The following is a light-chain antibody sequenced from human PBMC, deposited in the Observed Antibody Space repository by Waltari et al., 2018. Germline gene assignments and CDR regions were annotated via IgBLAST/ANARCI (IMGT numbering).Light chain of an antibody. V-gene: IGKV4-1*01. J-gene: IGKJ2*01. CDR3: QQYYSIPYT. CDR1: QRVVYSSNNKNY. Sequence: DIVMTQSPDALAVSLGERATINYKSSQRVVYSSNNKNYLTWYQQKPGKPPKLLIYVASTLEAGVTDRFSGSGSGTAFTLTISSLQAEYVSVYYCQQYYSIPYTFGQGTKLEIK. CDR2: VAS.